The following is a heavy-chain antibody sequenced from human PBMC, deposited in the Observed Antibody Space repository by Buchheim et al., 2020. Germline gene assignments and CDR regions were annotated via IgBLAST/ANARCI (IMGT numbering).Heavy chain of an antibody. Sequence: QVQLVQSGAEVKKPGSSVKVSCKASGGTFSSYAISWVRQAPGQGLEWMGRIIPILGIANYAQKFQGRVTITADKSTSTACMELSSLRSEDTAVYYCARDLPAAGTRWYFDLWGRGTL. CDR2: IIPILGIA. CDR1: GGTFSSYA. D-gene: IGHD6-13*01. J-gene: IGHJ2*01. CDR3: ARDLPAAGTRWYFDL. V-gene: IGHV1-69*04.